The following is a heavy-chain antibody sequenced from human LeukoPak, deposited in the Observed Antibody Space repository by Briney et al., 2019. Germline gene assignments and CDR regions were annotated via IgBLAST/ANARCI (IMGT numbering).Heavy chain of an antibody. D-gene: IGHD3-10*01. Sequence: PGGSLRLSCAASGFTLSSYAMTWVRQAPGKGLEWVSAISGGGGSTFYADSVKGRFTISRDNSKNTLYLQMNSLRAEDTAVYYCAIRGRSHDYYGSGSYGYWGQGTLVTVSS. J-gene: IGHJ4*02. CDR3: AIRGRSHDYYGSGSYGY. CDR1: GFTLSSYA. CDR2: ISGGGGST. V-gene: IGHV3-23*01.